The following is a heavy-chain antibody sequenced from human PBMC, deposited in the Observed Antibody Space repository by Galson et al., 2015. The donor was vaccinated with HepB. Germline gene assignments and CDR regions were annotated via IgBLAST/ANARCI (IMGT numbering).Heavy chain of an antibody. CDR1: GFTFSSYA. Sequence: SLRLSCAASGFTFSSYAMHWVRQAPGKGLEWVAVISYDGSNKYYADSVKGRFTISRDNSKNTLYLQMNSLRAEDTAVYYCARDLWDYGGNSRGFDPWGQGTTVTVSS. V-gene: IGHV3-30-3*01. J-gene: IGHJ6*02. D-gene: IGHD4-23*01. CDR2: ISYDGSNK. CDR3: ARDLWDYGGNSRGFDP.